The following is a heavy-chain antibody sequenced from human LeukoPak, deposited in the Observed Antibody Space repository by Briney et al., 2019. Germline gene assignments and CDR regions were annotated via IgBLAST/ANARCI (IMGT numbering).Heavy chain of an antibody. J-gene: IGHJ4*02. CDR1: GFTFSSYA. CDR3: AKATGYYSGLDY. V-gene: IGHV3-30-3*01. D-gene: IGHD3-9*01. CDR2: ISYDGSNK. Sequence: PGGSLRLSCAASGFTFSSYAMHWVRQAPGKGLEWVAVISYDGSNKYYADSVKGRFTISRDNSKNTLYLQMNSLRAEDTALYYCAKATGYYSGLDYWGQGTLVTVSS.